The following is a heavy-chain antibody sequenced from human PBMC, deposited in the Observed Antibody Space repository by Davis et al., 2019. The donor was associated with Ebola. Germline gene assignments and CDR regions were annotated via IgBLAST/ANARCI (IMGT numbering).Heavy chain of an antibody. CDR2: IYPGDSDT. D-gene: IGHD5-24*01. CDR3: AHMATITSGWFDP. V-gene: IGHV5-51*01. J-gene: IGHJ5*02. Sequence: PGGSLRLSCKASGYTFTTSWIVWVRQMPGKGLEWMGIIYPGDSDTRYSPSFQGHVTISADKSITTAYLQWTSLKASDTAIYYCAHMATITSGWFDPWGQGTLVTVSS. CDR1: GYTFTTSW.